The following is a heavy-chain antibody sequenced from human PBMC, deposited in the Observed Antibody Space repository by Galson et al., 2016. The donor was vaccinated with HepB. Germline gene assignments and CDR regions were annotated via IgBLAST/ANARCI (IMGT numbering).Heavy chain of an antibody. CDR1: GYTFTNYD. J-gene: IGHJ4*02. CDR3: ASAAESGSYSRWWHYFDY. V-gene: IGHV1-8*01. D-gene: IGHD3-10*01. Sequence: SVKVSCKASGYTFTNYDINWVRQATGQGLEWMGWMNPNSGNAGYAQKFQGRVTMTRNTSISTAYMELSSLSSEDTAVYYCASAAESGSYSRWWHYFDYWGQGTHVTVSS. CDR2: MNPNSGNA.